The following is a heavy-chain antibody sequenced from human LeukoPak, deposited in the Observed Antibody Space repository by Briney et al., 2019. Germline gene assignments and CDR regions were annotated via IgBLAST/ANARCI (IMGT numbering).Heavy chain of an antibody. J-gene: IGHJ4*02. Sequence: SQTLSLTCTVSGGSISSGDYCWSWIRQPPEKGLEWIGYIYYSGSTYYNPSLKSRVTISVDTSKNQFSLKLSSVTAADTAVYYCAREVTGGAAGTRPILDYWGQGTLVTVSS. CDR1: GGSISSGDYC. D-gene: IGHD6-13*01. CDR2: IYYSGST. V-gene: IGHV4-30-4*08. CDR3: AREVTGGAAGTRPILDY.